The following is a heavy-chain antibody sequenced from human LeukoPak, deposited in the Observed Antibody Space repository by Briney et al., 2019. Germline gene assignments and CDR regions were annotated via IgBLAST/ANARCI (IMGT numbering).Heavy chain of an antibody. CDR3: ARDPGGSGSYPLDY. J-gene: IGHJ4*02. V-gene: IGHV3-30*04. Sequence: GGSLRLSCAASGFTFSTYAMNWVRQAPGKGLEWVAVISDDGRHNYYADSVKGRFTISRDNSKNSLYLQMNSLRAEDTAVYYCARDPGGSGSYPLDYWGQGTLVTVSS. D-gene: IGHD3-10*01. CDR2: ISDDGRHN. CDR1: GFTFSTYA.